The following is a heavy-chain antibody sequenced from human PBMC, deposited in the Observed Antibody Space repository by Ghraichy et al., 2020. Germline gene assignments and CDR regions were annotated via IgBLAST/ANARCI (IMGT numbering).Heavy chain of an antibody. CDR2: ISAYNGNT. J-gene: IGHJ4*02. D-gene: IGHD6-19*01. V-gene: IGHV1-18*01. Sequence: ASGKVSCKASGYTFTSYGISWVRQAPGQGLEWMGWISAYNGNTNYAQKLQGRVTMTTDTSTSTAYMELRSLRSDDTAVYYCARDRIAVAGTSYDYWGQGTLVTVSS. CDR1: GYTFTSYG. CDR3: ARDRIAVAGTSYDY.